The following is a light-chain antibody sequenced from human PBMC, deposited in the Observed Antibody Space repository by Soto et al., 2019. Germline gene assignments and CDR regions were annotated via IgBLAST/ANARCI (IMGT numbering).Light chain of an antibody. J-gene: IGKJ5*01. CDR2: DAS. V-gene: IGKV3-11*01. CDR3: QQRSNWPPPT. CDR1: QSVSSY. Sequence: EIVLTQSPATLSLSPGERATLSCRASQSVSSYLAWYQQKPGQAPRLLIYDASNRATGIPARFSGSGSGTDFTLTISSLEPEDFAVYYCQQRSNWPPPTFGQGTRREIK.